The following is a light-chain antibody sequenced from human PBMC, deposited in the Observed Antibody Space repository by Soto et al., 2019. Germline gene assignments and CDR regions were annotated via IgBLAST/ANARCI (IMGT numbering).Light chain of an antibody. Sequence: PVLTQSPSASASLGASVKLTCTLSSGHSSYAIAWHQQQPEKGPRYLMKLNSDGSHSKGDGIPDRFSGSSSGAERYLTISSLQSEDEADYCCQTWGTGVVFGGGTKLTVL. CDR1: SGHSSYA. CDR3: QTWGTGVV. J-gene: IGLJ2*01. CDR2: LNSDGSH. V-gene: IGLV4-69*02.